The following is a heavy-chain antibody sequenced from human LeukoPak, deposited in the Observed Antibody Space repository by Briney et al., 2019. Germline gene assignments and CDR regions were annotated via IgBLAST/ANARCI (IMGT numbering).Heavy chain of an antibody. D-gene: IGHD1-14*01. Sequence: GGSLRLSCAASGFTFSSYGMHWVRQAPGKGLEWVAVISYDGSNKYYADSVKGRFTISRDNSKNTLYLQMNSLRAEDTAVYYCAISSPGPRLGYFDYWGQGTLVTVSS. V-gene: IGHV3-30*03. CDR1: GFTFSSYG. CDR2: ISYDGSNK. J-gene: IGHJ4*02. CDR3: AISSPGPRLGYFDY.